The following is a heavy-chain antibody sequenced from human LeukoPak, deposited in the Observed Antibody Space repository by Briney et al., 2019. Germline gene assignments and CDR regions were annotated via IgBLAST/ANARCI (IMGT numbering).Heavy chain of an antibody. Sequence: GGSLRLSCAASGFTYSSYAMSWVRQDPGKGLEWVSAISGSGGSTYYADSVKGRFTISRDNSKNTLYLQMNSLRAEDTAVYYCAKGWKGAARPPCAFDIWGQGTMVTVSS. V-gene: IGHV3-23*01. D-gene: IGHD6-6*01. CDR3: AKGWKGAARPPCAFDI. CDR1: GFTYSSYA. CDR2: ISGSGGST. J-gene: IGHJ3*02.